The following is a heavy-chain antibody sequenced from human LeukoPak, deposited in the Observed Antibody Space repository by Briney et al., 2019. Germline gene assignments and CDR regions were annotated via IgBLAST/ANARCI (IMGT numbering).Heavy chain of an antibody. V-gene: IGHV1-24*01. CDR1: GYTLTELS. D-gene: IGHD5-18*01. J-gene: IGHJ4*02. Sequence: ASVKVSCKVSGYTLTELSMHWVRQAPGKGLEWMGGFDPEDGETIYAQKFQGRVTMTEDTSTDTAYMGLSSLRSEDTAVYYCATAMTAMVTYYFDYWGQGTLVTVSS. CDR2: FDPEDGET. CDR3: ATAMTAMVTYYFDY.